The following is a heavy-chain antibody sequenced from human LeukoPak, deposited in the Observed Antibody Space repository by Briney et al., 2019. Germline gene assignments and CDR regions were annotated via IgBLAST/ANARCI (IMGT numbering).Heavy chain of an antibody. Sequence: PGGSLRLSCAASGFTVSSNYMSWVRQAPGKGLEWVSVIYSGGSTYYADSVKGRFTISRDNSKNTLYLQMNSLRAEDTAVYYCARGGRVPAADLGFDPWGQGTLVTVSS. J-gene: IGHJ5*02. CDR3: ARGGRVPAADLGFDP. CDR1: GFTVSSNY. D-gene: IGHD2-2*01. V-gene: IGHV3-66*02. CDR2: IYSGGST.